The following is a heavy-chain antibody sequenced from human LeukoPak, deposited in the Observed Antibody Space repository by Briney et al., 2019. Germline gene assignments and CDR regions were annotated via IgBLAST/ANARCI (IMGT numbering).Heavy chain of an antibody. Sequence: GGSLRLSCAASGFTFSSYGMHWVRQAPGKGLEWVAVKSYDGSNKYYADSVKGRFTISRDNSKNTLYLQMNSLRAEDTAVYYCAKDYKLYDSSGYSPDYRGQGTLVTVSS. CDR2: KSYDGSNK. D-gene: IGHD3-22*01. V-gene: IGHV3-30*18. CDR1: GFTFSSYG. J-gene: IGHJ4*02. CDR3: AKDYKLYDSSGYSPDY.